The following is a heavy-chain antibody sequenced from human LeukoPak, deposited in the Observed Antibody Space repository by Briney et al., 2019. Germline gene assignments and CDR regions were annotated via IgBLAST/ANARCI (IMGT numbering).Heavy chain of an antibody. D-gene: IGHD2-2*01. J-gene: IGHJ3*02. CDR2: ISYDGSNK. CDR1: GFTFSSYA. Sequence: GRSLRLSCAASGFTFSSYAMHWVRQAPGKGLEWVAVISYDGSNKYYADSVKGRFTISRDNSKNTLYLQMNSLRAEDTAVYYCARVYCSSTSCYGAFDIWGQGTMVTVSS. V-gene: IGHV3-30-3*01. CDR3: ARVYCSSTSCYGAFDI.